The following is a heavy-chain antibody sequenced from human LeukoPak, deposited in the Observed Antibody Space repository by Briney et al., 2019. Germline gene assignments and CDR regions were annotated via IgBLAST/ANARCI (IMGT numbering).Heavy chain of an antibody. CDR2: IYYSGST. V-gene: IGHV4-59*01. Sequence: PSETLSLTRTVSGGSISSYYWSWIRQPPGKGLEWIGYIYYSGSTNYNPSLKSRVTISVDTSKDQFSLKLSSVTAADTAVYYCARDSSGGSCYVAFDIWGQGTMVTVSS. CDR1: GGSISSYY. J-gene: IGHJ3*02. D-gene: IGHD2-15*01. CDR3: ARDSSGGSCYVAFDI.